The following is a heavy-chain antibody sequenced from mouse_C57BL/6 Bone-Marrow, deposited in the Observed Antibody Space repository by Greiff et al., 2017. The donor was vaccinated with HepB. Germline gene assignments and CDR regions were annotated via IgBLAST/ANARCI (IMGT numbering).Heavy chain of an antibody. J-gene: IGHJ1*03. Sequence: EVKLEESGPGLAKPSQTLSLTCSVTGYSITSDYWNWIRKFPGNKLEYMGYISYSGSTYYNPSLKSRISITRDTSKNQYYLQLNSVTTEDTATYYCGRGVGNYNWYFDVWGTGTTVTVSS. CDR2: ISYSGST. CDR3: GRGVGNYNWYFDV. CDR1: GYSITSDY. V-gene: IGHV3-8*01. D-gene: IGHD2-1*01.